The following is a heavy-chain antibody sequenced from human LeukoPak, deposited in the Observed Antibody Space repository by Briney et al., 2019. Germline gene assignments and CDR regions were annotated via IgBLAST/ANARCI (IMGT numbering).Heavy chain of an antibody. J-gene: IGHJ4*02. CDR2: ISYDGSNK. V-gene: IGHV3-30-3*01. CDR3: ASYDSSGYYYDVNY. D-gene: IGHD3-22*01. Sequence: GGSLRLSCAASGFTFSSYAMPWVRQAPGKGLEWVAVISYDGSNKYYADSVKGRFTISRDNSKNTLYLQMNSLRAEDTAVYYCASYDSSGYYYDVNYWGQGTLVTVSS. CDR1: GFTFSSYA.